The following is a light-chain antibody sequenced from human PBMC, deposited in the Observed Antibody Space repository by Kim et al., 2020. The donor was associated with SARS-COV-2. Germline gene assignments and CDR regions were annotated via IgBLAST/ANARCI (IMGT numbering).Light chain of an antibody. Sequence: QSVLTQPPSASGTPGQSVTISCSGISSNIGSNYVYWYQQFPGTAPNLLIFRNNLRPSGVPDRFSGSKSGTSASLAISGLRSEDEADYYCASWDDSLSGVIFGGGTQLTVL. CDR1: SSNIGSNY. CDR2: RNN. J-gene: IGLJ2*01. CDR3: ASWDDSLSGVI. V-gene: IGLV1-47*01.